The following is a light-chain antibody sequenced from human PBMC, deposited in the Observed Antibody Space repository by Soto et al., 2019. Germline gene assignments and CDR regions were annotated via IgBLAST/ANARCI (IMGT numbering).Light chain of an antibody. CDR2: DAS. Sequence: IVLTQSPATLSVFAGERAPLSCRASQSISSNLAWYQQKPGQAPRLLIDDASNRATGIPARFSGSGSGTDFTLTISSLEPEDFAVYYCQQRSNWPPTFGQGTKVDIK. CDR3: QQRSNWPPT. CDR1: QSISSN. J-gene: IGKJ1*01. V-gene: IGKV3-11*01.